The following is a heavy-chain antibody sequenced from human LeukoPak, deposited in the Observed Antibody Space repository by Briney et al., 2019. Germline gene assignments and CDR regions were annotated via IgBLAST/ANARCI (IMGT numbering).Heavy chain of an antibody. CDR2: IYTSGST. CDR3: AREKQGARITIFGVVISPFDY. Sequence: PSETLSLTCTVSGGSISSYYWSWIRQPAGKGVEWIGCIYTSGSTNYNPSLKSRVTISVDKSKNQFSLKLSSVTAADTAVYYCAREKQGARITIFGVVISPFDYWGQGTLVTVSS. D-gene: IGHD3-3*01. J-gene: IGHJ4*02. V-gene: IGHV4-4*07. CDR1: GGSISSYY.